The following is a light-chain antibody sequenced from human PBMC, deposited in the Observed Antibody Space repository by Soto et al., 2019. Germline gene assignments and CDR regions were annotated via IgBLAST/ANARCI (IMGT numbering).Light chain of an antibody. CDR2: GAS. CDR3: QKYGNPPPNA. CDR1: QSVSSSY. J-gene: IGKJ2*01. Sequence: EIVLTQSPGTLSLSPGERATLSCRASQSVSSSYLAWYQQKPGQAPRVLIHGASSRATGIPDRFSGSGSATDFTLTISKLEPEDFAVYFCQKYGNPPPNAFGQGTKVEIK. V-gene: IGKV3-20*01.